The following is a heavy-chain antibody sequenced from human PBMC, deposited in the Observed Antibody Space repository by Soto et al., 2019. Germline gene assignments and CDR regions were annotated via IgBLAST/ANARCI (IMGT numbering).Heavy chain of an antibody. J-gene: IGHJ4*02. CDR2: ISESGGST. Sequence: LRLSCAASGFIFSNYGMNWVRQAPGKGLEWVSGISESGGSTYYADSVKGRFTLSRDNSKNTLYLQVDSLRPDDTAVYYCARRSYCSSTSCDKFFDYWGQGTLVTVSS. CDR1: GFIFSNYG. V-gene: IGHV3-23*01. D-gene: IGHD2-2*02. CDR3: ARRSYCSSTSCDKFFDY.